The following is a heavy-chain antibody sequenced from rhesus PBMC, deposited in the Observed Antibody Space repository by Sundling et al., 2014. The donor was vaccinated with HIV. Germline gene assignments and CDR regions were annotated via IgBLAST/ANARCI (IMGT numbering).Heavy chain of an antibody. CDR1: GYTFTTYS. J-gene: IGHJ4*01. Sequence: QVQLVQSGADVKKPGASVRLSCKPSGYTFTTYSLIWLRQAPGQGLEWMAWINPRNGNAGHAQNFQGRISLTRDTSTNTAYMELSSLRSEDTAVYFCARGTWNDGSVFDYWGQGVLVSVSS. CDR2: INPRNGNA. V-gene: IGHV1-200*01. D-gene: IGHD1-38*01. CDR3: ARGTWNDGSVFDY.